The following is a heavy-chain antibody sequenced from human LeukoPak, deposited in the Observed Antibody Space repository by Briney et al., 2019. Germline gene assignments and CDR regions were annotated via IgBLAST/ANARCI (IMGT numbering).Heavy chain of an antibody. CDR1: GFDFGAYE. Sequence: PGGSLRLSCAASGFDFGAYEMNWVRQAAGKGLEWVSYIAGSDTTTYYADSVKGRCTISRDNAKNSLYLQMNSLRAEDTALYYCTTLGYHLDSWGQGTLVTVSS. CDR2: IAGSDTTT. CDR3: TTLGYHLDS. D-gene: IGHD3-22*01. J-gene: IGHJ4*02. V-gene: IGHV3-48*03.